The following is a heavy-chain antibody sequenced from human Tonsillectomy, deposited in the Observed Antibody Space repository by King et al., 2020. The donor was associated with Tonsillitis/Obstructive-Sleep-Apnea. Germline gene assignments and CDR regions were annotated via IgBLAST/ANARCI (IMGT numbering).Heavy chain of an antibody. J-gene: IGHJ4*02. CDR3: ARHGDYCSGGSCYSGDFDY. Sequence: VQLVESGAEVKKPGESLRISCKGSGYSFTSHWISWVRQMPGKGLEWMGRIDPSDSYTNYSPSFQGHVTISADKSISTAYLQWSSLKASDTAMYYCARHGDYCSGGSCYSGDFDYWGQGTLVTVSS. CDR1: GYSFTSHW. D-gene: IGHD2-15*01. V-gene: IGHV5-10-1*01. CDR2: IDPSDSYT.